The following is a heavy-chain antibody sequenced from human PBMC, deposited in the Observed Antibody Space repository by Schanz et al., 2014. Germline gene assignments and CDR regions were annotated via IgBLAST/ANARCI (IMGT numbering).Heavy chain of an antibody. V-gene: IGHV1-69*08. CDR1: RSTFSSYT. Sequence: QVQLVQSGAEVKKPGSSVKVSCKASRSTFSSYTISWVRQARGQGLEWVGRFIPILDVGNYAQQFQGRVTFTADKSTSTAYMELISLTSEDTAVYYCARDPQYYYGSGRGYWGQGTLVTVSS. J-gene: IGHJ4*02. CDR3: ARDPQYYYGSGRGY. D-gene: IGHD3-10*01. CDR2: FIPILDVG.